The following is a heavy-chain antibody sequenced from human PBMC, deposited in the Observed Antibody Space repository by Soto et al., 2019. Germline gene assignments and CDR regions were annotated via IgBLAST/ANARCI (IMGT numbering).Heavy chain of an antibody. J-gene: IGHJ4*02. V-gene: IGHV3-23*01. CDR1: GFTFTKYA. D-gene: IGHD3-10*01. Sequence: EVPLLESGGGLVQPGGSLRLSCAASGFTFTKYAMSWVRQAPGKGLEWVSDISGSGGGTHYADSVKGRFNISRDNSKSTLYLQMNSLRPEDTAIYYCAKDGALYFGPYYFDYWGQGVLVTVSS. CDR2: ISGSGGGT. CDR3: AKDGALYFGPYYFDY.